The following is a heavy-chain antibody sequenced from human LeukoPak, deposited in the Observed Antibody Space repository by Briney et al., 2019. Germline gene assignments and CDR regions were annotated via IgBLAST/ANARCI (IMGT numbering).Heavy chain of an antibody. Sequence: PSETLSLTCTVSGGSISSSSYFWGWIRQPPGKGLEWIGSIYFSGSTYYNPSLKSRVTISVDTSKNQFSLKLSSVTAADTAVYYCARQPPSRYSSSWYVHFDYWGQGTLVTVSS. CDR3: ARQPPSRYSSSWYVHFDY. CDR2: IYFSGST. J-gene: IGHJ4*02. V-gene: IGHV4-39*01. D-gene: IGHD6-13*01. CDR1: GGSISSSSYF.